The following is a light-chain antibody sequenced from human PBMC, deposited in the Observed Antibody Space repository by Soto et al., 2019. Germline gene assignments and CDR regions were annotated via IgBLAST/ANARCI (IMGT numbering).Light chain of an antibody. CDR1: QSVLYSSNNKNY. CDR3: QQYYSTPPYT. Sequence: DIVMTQSPDSLAVSLGERPTINCKSSQSVLYSSNNKNYLAWYQQKPGQPPKLLIYCASTRESGVPDRFSGSGSESAFTLTISSLQAEDVAVYYCQQYYSTPPYTFGQGTKLEIK. J-gene: IGKJ2*01. CDR2: CAS. V-gene: IGKV4-1*01.